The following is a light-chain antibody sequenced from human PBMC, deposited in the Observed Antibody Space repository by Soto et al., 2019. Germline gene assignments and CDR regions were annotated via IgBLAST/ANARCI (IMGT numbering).Light chain of an antibody. CDR2: DVS. V-gene: IGLV2-11*01. J-gene: IGLJ3*02. CDR3: CSYAGTYPVV. CDR1: SSDVGGYNY. Sequence: QSVLTQPRSVSGSPGQSVTISCTGTSSDVGGYNYVSWYQQHPGKAPKLVIYDVSKRPSGVPDRFSGSKSGNTASLTISGLQAEHEADYYCCSYAGTYPVVFGGGTKVTVL.